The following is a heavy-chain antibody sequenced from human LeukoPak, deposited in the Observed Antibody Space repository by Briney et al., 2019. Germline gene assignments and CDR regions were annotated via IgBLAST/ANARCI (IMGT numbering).Heavy chain of an antibody. D-gene: IGHD4-17*01. CDR2: ISHSGST. V-gene: IGHV4-59*11. CDR1: GDSFSSHY. J-gene: IGHJ4*02. CDR3: ARARSYYGDYTHLDY. Sequence: KTSETLSLTCTVSGDSFSSHYWSWIRRPPGKGLEWIGWISHSGSTNYNPSLKSRVTMSVDTSKNQFSLNLSSVTAADTAVYYCARARSYYGDYTHLDYWGQGTLVTVSS.